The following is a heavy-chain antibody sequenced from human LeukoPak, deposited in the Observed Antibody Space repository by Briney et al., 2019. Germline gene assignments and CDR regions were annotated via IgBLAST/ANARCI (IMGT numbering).Heavy chain of an antibody. D-gene: IGHD3-22*01. Sequence: SETLSLTCAVYGGSFSGYYWSWIRQPPGKGLEWIGEINHSGSTNYNPSLKSRVTISVDTSKNQFSLKLSSVTAADTAVYYCARDPPRKYYDSSGPGYYFDYWGQGTLVTVSS. CDR1: GGSFSGYY. CDR2: INHSGST. V-gene: IGHV4-34*09. CDR3: ARDPPRKYYDSSGPGYYFDY. J-gene: IGHJ4*02.